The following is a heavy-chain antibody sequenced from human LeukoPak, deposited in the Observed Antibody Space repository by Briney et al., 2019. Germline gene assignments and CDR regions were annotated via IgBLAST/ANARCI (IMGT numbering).Heavy chain of an antibody. V-gene: IGHV1-69*04. D-gene: IGHD1-20*01. CDR2: IIPILGIA. CDR1: GYTFTSYG. CDR3: AREGYNWNDDLFP. Sequence: GASVKVSCKASGYTFTSYGISWVRQAPGQGLEWMGRIIPILGIANYAQKFQGRVTITADKSTSTAYMELSSLRSEDTAVYYCAREGYNWNDDLFPWGQGTLVTVSS. J-gene: IGHJ5*02.